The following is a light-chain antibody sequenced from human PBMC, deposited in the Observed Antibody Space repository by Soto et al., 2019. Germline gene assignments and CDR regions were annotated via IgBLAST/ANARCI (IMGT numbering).Light chain of an antibody. Sequence: QSALTQPPSVSGSPGQSVTISCTGTSSDVGSYNRVSWYQQPPGTAPKLMIYEVSNRPSGVPDRFSGSKSGNTASLTISGLQAEDEAGYYCSLYTSSSRVVFGGGTKLTVL. J-gene: IGLJ2*01. CDR3: SLYTSSSRVV. CDR2: EVS. CDR1: SSDVGSYNR. V-gene: IGLV2-18*01.